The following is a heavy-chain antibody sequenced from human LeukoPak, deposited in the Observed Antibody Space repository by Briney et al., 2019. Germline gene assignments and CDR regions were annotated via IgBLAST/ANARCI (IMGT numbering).Heavy chain of an antibody. CDR2: IYTSGST. Sequence: SETLSLTCTVSGGSISNYYWSWIRQPAGKGLGWIGRIYTSGSTNYNPSLKSRVTMSLDTSKNQFSLKLSSVTAADTAVYYCARAYDYSHHFDYWGQGTLVTVSS. J-gene: IGHJ4*02. CDR3: ARAYDYSHHFDY. CDR1: GGSISNYY. V-gene: IGHV4-4*07. D-gene: IGHD4-11*01.